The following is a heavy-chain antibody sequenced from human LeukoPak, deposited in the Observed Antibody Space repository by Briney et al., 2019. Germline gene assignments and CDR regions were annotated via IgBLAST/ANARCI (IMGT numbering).Heavy chain of an antibody. V-gene: IGHV4-4*07. CDR3: ARGDRAVAGAWGWFDP. D-gene: IGHD6-19*01. CDR2: IHASGST. Sequence: SETLSLTCTVSNGSISSYYWSWIRQPAGKGLEWIGRIHASGSTNYNPSLKSRVTMSVDTPKNQLSLKLSSVTAADTAIYFCARGDRAVAGAWGWFDPWGQGTLVTVSS. J-gene: IGHJ5*02. CDR1: NGSISSYY.